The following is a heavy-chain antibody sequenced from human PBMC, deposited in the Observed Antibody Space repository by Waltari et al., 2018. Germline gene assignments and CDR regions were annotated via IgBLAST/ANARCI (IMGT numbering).Heavy chain of an antibody. CDR1: GFSISDFW. J-gene: IGHJ4*02. D-gene: IGHD2-21*01. CDR3: VRGAGWLLES. CDR2: IKQDGSED. Sequence: EVNLVESGGGLVQPGGSLRLSCAASGFSISDFWMHWARQGPGKGPEWVATIKQDGSEDYYVDSVKGRFTISRDNAKNSLYLQMNSLRLEDTAVYYCVRGAGWLLESWGQGTLATVSS. V-gene: IGHV3-7*04.